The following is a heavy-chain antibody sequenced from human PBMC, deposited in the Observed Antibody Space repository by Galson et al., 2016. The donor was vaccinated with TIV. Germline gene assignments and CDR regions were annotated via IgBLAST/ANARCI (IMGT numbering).Heavy chain of an antibody. CDR1: GGTLSNYA. CDR2: TIPMFGTA. J-gene: IGHJ4*02. CDR3: ARSGDYGDY. D-gene: IGHD4-17*01. V-gene: IGHV1-69*05. Sequence: SVKVSCKASGGTLSNYAISWVRQAPRQGLEWMGGTIPMFGTANYAQKFQGRVTITTDESTSTAYMELSSLRSEDTAVYYRARSGDYGDYWGQGTLVTVSS.